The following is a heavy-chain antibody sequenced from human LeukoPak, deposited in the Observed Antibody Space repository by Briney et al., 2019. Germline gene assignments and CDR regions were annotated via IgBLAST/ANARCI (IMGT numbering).Heavy chain of an antibody. CDR2: INPDSGGT. CDR1: GYTFTGYY. D-gene: IGHD1-26*01. Sequence: ASVKVSCKASGYTFTGYYMHWVRQAPGQGLDWMGRINPDSGGTNYAQKFQGRVTMTRDTSISTAYMELSRLRSDDTAVYYCATLEPYVGKDAFDIWGQGTMVTVSS. J-gene: IGHJ3*02. V-gene: IGHV1-2*06. CDR3: ATLEPYVGKDAFDI.